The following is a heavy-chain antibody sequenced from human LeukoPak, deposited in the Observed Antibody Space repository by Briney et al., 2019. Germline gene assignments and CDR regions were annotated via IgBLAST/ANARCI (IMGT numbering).Heavy chain of an antibody. V-gene: IGHV4-59*08. CDR2: ICYSGST. CDR1: GGSISSYY. J-gene: IGHJ5*02. CDR3: ARYSSSPEGNWFDP. D-gene: IGHD6-13*01. Sequence: SETLSLTCTVSGGSISSYYWSWIRQPPGKGLEWIGYICYSGSTNYNPSLKSRVTISVDTSKNQFSLKLSSVTAADTAVYYCARYSSSPEGNWFDPWGQGTLVTVSS.